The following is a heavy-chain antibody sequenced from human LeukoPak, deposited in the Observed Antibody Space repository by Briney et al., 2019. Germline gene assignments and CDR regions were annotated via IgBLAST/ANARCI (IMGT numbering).Heavy chain of an antibody. J-gene: IGHJ4*02. CDR2: IRHHGMNE. V-gene: IGHV3-30*02. CDR3: AKDRRDYGDYGLDY. Sequence: GGSLRLSCAASGFTFSSFCMHWVRQTPTKGLEWVAFIRHHGMNESYVDSVKGRFTISRDNSNHTLYLQMNSLRVEDTAVYYCAKDRRDYGDYGLDYWGQGTLVTVSP. D-gene: IGHD4-17*01. CDR1: GFTFSSFC.